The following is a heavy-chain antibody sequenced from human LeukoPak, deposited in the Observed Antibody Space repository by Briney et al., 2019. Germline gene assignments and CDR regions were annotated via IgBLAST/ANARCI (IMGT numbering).Heavy chain of an antibody. Sequence: PGRSLRLSCAASGFTFDDYAMHWVRQAPGKGLEWVSGISWNSGSIGYADSVKGRVTISRDNAKNSLYLQMNSLRAEDMALYYCAKDMSYDSSGPSFDYWGQGTLVTVSS. CDR1: GFTFDDYA. V-gene: IGHV3-9*03. J-gene: IGHJ4*02. CDR2: ISWNSGSI. CDR3: AKDMSYDSSGPSFDY. D-gene: IGHD3-22*01.